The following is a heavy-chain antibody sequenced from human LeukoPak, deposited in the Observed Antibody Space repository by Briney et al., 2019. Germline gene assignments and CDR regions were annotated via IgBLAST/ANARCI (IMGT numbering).Heavy chain of an antibody. CDR1: GFTFSSYG. CDR2: ISYDGSNK. D-gene: IGHD6-13*01. Sequence: PGGSLRLSCAASGFTFSSYGMHWVRQAPGKGLEWVAVISYDGSNKYYADSVKGRFTISRDNSKNTLYLQMNSLRAEDTAVYYCVKKEQLVRWGQGTLVTVSS. J-gene: IGHJ4*02. V-gene: IGHV3-30*18. CDR3: VKKEQLVR.